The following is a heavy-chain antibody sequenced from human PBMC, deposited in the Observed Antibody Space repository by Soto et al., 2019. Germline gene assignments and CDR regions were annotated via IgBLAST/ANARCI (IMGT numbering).Heavy chain of an antibody. V-gene: IGHV4-38-2*02. CDR3: ARDILFGTDV. Sequence: SENLYITCAVSGYSILSGYDWGWIREPPGKGLEWIGSIYHSGSPSYNPSLQSRVTLSLQTLKNQFSLLLSPVPPANNTVSGCARDILFGTDVGGDGSTVP. CDR1: GYSILSGYD. J-gene: IGHJ6*02. CDR2: IYHSGSP. D-gene: IGHD2-21*01.